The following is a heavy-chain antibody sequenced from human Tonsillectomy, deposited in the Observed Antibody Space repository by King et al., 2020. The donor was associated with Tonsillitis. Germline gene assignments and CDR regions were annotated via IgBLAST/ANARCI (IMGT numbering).Heavy chain of an antibody. V-gene: IGHV4-34*01. CDR3: ARERFEGQLLNNAFDY. CDR1: GGSFSGDY. Sequence: VQLQQWGAGLLKPSETLSLTCGVYGGSFSGDYWSWVRQPPGKRLEWIGEITHSGSTNYNPSLKSRVTISVDTYKKQLSLKLTSVTAADTAVYFCARERFEGQLLNNAFDYWGQGTLVTVSS. J-gene: IGHJ4*02. D-gene: IGHD6-6*01. CDR2: ITHSGST.